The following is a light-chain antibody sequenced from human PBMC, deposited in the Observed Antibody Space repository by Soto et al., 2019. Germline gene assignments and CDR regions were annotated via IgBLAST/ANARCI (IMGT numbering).Light chain of an antibody. CDR3: SSYTSSSTVV. V-gene: IGLV2-14*01. CDR1: SSDVGAYNY. CDR2: DVS. Sequence: QSALTQPASVSGSPGQSITISCTGTSSDVGAYNYVSWYQQHPGKAPKFMIYDVSDRPSGVSNRFSGSKSGNTASLTISGLQAEDEADYYCSSYTSSSTVVFGGGTQLTVL. J-gene: IGLJ2*01.